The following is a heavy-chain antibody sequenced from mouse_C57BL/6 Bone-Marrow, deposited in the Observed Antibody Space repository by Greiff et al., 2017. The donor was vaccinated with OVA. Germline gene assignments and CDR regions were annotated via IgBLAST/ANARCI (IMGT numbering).Heavy chain of an antibody. Sequence: EVQVVESGGGLVKPGGSLKLSCAASGFTFSDYGMHWVRQAPGKGLEWVGYISRGSSTIYYADTVKGRVTISRDNAKNTLFQQMTSLRSEDTSMYYCATPMGLNSSGYWFAYWGQGTLVTVSA. CDR2: ISRGSSTI. CDR1: GFTFSDYG. D-gene: IGHD3-2*02. J-gene: IGHJ3*01. CDR3: ATPMGLNSSGYWFAY. V-gene: IGHV5-17*01.